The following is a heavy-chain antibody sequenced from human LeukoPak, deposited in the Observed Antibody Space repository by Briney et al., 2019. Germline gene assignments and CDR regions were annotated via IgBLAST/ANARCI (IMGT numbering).Heavy chain of an antibody. D-gene: IGHD2-2*01. CDR2: IWYDGSNK. J-gene: IGHJ4*02. V-gene: IGHV3-30*02. CDR3: ARDQGCTSTNCYSLFFHY. CDR1: GFTFSTYG. Sequence: GGSLRLSCAASGFTFSTYGMHWVRQAPGKGLEWVALIWYDGSNKYYADSVKGRFTVSRDNYKNTLYLQMNSLRAEDTAVYYCARDQGCTSTNCYSLFFHYWGQGILVTVSS.